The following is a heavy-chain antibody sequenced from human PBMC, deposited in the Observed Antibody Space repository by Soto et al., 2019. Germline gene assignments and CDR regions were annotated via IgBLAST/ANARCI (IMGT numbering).Heavy chain of an antibody. Sequence: EVQLVESGGGLVQPGGSLRLTCEVSGFTFRGSWMSWVRQAPGKGLEWVANVNQEGSDRYYVDSVKGRFTISRDNAKNSIDLQMKSLRGGDTAGSYCARGGGNFDQWGQGTLVTVAS. V-gene: IGHV3-7*04. J-gene: IGHJ4*02. CDR2: VNQEGSDR. D-gene: IGHD3-16*01. CDR1: GFTFRGSW. CDR3: ARGGGNFDQ.